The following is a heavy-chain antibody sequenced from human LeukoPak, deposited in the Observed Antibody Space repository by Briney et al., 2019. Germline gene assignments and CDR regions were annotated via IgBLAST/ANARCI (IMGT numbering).Heavy chain of an antibody. CDR2: ISSSSSTI. J-gene: IGHJ4*02. V-gene: IGHV3-48*01. D-gene: IGHD3-9*01. Sequence: GGSLRLSCTASGFTFGDYAMSWFRQAPGKGLEWVSYISSSSSTIYYADSVKGRFTISRDNAKNSLYLQMNSLRAEDTAVYYCAREAGYDILTGYYPPASFDYWGQGTLVTVSS. CDR3: AREAGYDILTGYYPPASFDY. CDR1: GFTFGDYA.